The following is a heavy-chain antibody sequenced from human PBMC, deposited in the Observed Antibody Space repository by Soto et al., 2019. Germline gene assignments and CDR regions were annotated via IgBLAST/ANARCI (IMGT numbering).Heavy chain of an antibody. CDR3: ARHANIAAFDY. J-gene: IGHJ4*02. CDR2: NIPANSNT. Sequence: GEFLNVPSKDSGYGVTTSLTGVVCQMPGKGPEWMGINIPANSNTRYSPSFQGQVTISADKSISTAYLHWNSLEASDTAMYYCARHANIAAFDYWGQGSLVTVSS. V-gene: IGHV5-51*01. CDR1: GYGVTTSL. D-gene: IGHD6-13*01.